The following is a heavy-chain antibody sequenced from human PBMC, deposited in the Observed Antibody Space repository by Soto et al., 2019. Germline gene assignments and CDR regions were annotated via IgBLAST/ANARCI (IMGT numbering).Heavy chain of an antibody. V-gene: IGHV3-23*01. CDR2: ISGSGGST. CDR3: AKLSGSHYYYGMDV. J-gene: IGHJ6*02. D-gene: IGHD3-22*01. CDR1: GFTFSSYA. Sequence: XVSLRLSFAASGFTFSSYAMSWVRQAPGKGPEWVSAISGSGGSTYYADSVKGRFTISRDNSKNTLYLQMNSLRAEDTAVYYCAKLSGSHYYYGMDVWGQGTTVTVSS.